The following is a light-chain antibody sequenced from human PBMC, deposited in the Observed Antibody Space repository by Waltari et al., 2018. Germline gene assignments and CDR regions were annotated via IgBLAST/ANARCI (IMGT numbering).Light chain of an antibody. CDR2: DVT. CDR3: SSQTLDGVVL. Sequence: QSALTQPASVSGSPGQSITISCSGIHTAVAASDSVSWYQHHPGDAPRVIIYDVTNRTSGVSDRFSAYKSANRAFLTISGLQPDDDGDYYCSSQTLDGVVLFGGGTKLTVL. CDR1: HTAVAASDS. V-gene: IGLV2-14*03. J-gene: IGLJ2*01.